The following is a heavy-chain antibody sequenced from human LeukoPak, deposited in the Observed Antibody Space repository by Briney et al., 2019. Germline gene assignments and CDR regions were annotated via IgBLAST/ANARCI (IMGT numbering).Heavy chain of an antibody. CDR1: GGSFSDYY. D-gene: IGHD5-18*01. CDR2: INHFGST. J-gene: IGHJ4*02. V-gene: IGHV4-34*01. CDR3: ARGYRAHQTFYSYHYFDH. Sequence: PSETLSLTCAVYGGSFSDYYRNWIRQPPGKGLEWIGEINHFGSTNYNPSLKSRVTISGDTSKKQFSLKVESVSAADTAVYYCARGYRAHQTFYSYHYFDHWGQGTLVTVSS.